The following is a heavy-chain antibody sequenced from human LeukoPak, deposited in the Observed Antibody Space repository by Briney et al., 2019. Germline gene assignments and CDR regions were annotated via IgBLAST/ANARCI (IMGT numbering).Heavy chain of an antibody. D-gene: IGHD1-1*01. Sequence: PSETLSLTCTVSGGSISSYYWSWIRQPPGKGLEWIGYIYYTGSTNYNPSLNSRVTMSVDTSNNHFSLKLSSVTAADTAVYYCARNWNDLSYFDYWGQGTLVTVSS. J-gene: IGHJ4*02. CDR3: ARNWNDLSYFDY. CDR1: GGSISSYY. CDR2: IYYTGST. V-gene: IGHV4-59*08.